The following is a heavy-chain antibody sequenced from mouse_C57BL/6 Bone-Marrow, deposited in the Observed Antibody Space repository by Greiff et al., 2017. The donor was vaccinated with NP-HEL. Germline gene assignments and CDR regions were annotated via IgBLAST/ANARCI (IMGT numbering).Heavy chain of an antibody. CDR1: GYTFTSYW. CDR3: ARGEDYYDYDGYYFDY. J-gene: IGHJ2*01. Sequence: QVQLQQPGAELVKPGASVKLSCKASGYTFTSYWMHWVKQRPGQGLEWIGMIHPNSGSTNYNEKFKSKATLTVDTSSSTAYMQLSSLTSEDSAVYYCARGEDYYDYDGYYFDYWGQGTTLTVSS. CDR2: IHPNSGST. D-gene: IGHD2-4*01. V-gene: IGHV1-64*01.